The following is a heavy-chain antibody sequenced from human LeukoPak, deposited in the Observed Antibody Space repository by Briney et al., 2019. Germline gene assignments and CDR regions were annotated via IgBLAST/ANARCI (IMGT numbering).Heavy chain of an antibody. CDR2: INHRGST. CDR3: ASTSAMVYFDY. J-gene: IGHJ4*02. D-gene: IGHD5-18*01. CDR1: GGSISGYH. Sequence: SETLSLTCAVYGGSISGYHWSWIRQPPGKGLEWIGEINHRGSTNYNPSLKSRVTISVDTSKNQFSLKLSSVTATDTAVYYCASTSAMVYFDYWGQGTLVTVSS. V-gene: IGHV4-34*01.